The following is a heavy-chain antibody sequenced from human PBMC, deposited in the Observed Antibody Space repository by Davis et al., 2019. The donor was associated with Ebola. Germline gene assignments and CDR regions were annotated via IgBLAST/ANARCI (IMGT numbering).Heavy chain of an antibody. Sequence: MPGGSLRLSCTVSGGSISNYYWSWIRQPPGKGLEWIGYIYYSGSTNYNPSLESRVTISVDTSKNQVSLKLRSVTAADTAVYYCARGNYGDYIVLYYYNMDVWGQGTPVTVSS. CDR1: GGSISNYY. V-gene: IGHV4-59*01. J-gene: IGHJ6*02. D-gene: IGHD4-17*01. CDR2: IYYSGST. CDR3: ARGNYGDYIVLYYYNMDV.